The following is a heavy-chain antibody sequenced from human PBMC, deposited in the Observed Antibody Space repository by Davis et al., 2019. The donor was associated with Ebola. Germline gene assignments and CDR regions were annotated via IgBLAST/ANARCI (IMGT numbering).Heavy chain of an antibody. Sequence: GESLKISCAASGFTFSSYAMSWVRQAPGKGLEWVSAISGSGGSTYYADSVKGRFTISRDNSKNTLYLQMNSLRAEDTAVYYCASHSAYSYYYYGMDVWGQGTTVTVSS. V-gene: IGHV3-23*01. CDR2: ISGSGGST. CDR1: GFTFSSYA. CDR3: ASHSAYSYYYYGMDV. D-gene: IGHD2-15*01. J-gene: IGHJ6*02.